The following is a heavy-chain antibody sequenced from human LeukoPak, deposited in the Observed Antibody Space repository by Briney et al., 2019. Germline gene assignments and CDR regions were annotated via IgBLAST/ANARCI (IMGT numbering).Heavy chain of an antibody. J-gene: IGHJ4*02. Sequence: SVRVSCKASGGTFSSYAISWVRQAPGQGLEWMGRIIPIFSIANYAQKFQGRVTITADKSTSTAYMELSSLRSEDTAVYYCARSYYDSSGYYTPLGYWGQGTLVTVSS. CDR1: GGTFSSYA. CDR3: ARSYYDSSGYYTPLGY. CDR2: IIPIFSIA. D-gene: IGHD3-22*01. V-gene: IGHV1-69*04.